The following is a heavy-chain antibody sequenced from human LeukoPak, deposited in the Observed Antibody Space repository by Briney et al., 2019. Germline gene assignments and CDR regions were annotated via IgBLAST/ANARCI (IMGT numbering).Heavy chain of an antibody. CDR3: ARQGSGNYLSPVNY. J-gene: IGHJ4*02. CDR2: IYYSGST. V-gene: IGHV4-39*01. Sequence: SETLSLTCTVSGGSISSSSYYWGWIRQPPGKGLEWIGTIYYSGSTYYNPSLKSRVTISVDTSKNQFSLKLSSVTAADPAVYYCARQGSGNYLSPVNYWGQGTLVTVSS. CDR1: GGSISSSSYY. D-gene: IGHD1-26*01.